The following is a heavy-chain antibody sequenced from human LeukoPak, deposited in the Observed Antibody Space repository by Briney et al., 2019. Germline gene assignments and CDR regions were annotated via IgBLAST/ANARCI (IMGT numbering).Heavy chain of an antibody. V-gene: IGHV3-23*01. CDR2: ISVSGDST. D-gene: IGHD1-26*01. J-gene: IGHJ4*02. CDR3: AKDSQWGKVGTKGGYFDY. CDR1: AFTFSSYA. Sequence: GGSLRLSCAASAFTFSSYAMSWVRQAPGKGLQWVSTISVSGDSTYYSDSVKGRFTISRDNSLDTLYLQMNSLRAEDTAVYYCAKDSQWGKVGTKGGYFDYWGQGTLVTVSS.